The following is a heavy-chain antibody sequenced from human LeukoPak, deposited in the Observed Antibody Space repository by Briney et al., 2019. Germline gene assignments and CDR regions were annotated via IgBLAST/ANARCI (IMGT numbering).Heavy chain of an antibody. CDR3: ARVRPLGYFDY. D-gene: IGHD6-6*01. J-gene: IGHJ4*02. CDR1: GFTFSSYA. V-gene: IGHV3-33*08. CDR2: IWYDGSNK. Sequence: GGSLRLSCAASGFTFSSYAMSWVRQAPGKGLEWVAVIWYDGSNKYYADSVKGRFTISRDNSKNTLYLQMNSLRAEDTAVYYCARVRPLGYFDYWGQGTLVTVSS.